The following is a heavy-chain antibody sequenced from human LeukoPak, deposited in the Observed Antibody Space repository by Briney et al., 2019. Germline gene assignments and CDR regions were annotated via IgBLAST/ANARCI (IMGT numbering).Heavy chain of an antibody. V-gene: IGHV3-21*01. CDR2: IESSGRDT. J-gene: IGHJ4*02. CDR1: GFAFSSNS. Sequence: KSGGSLRLSCAASGFAFSSNSMNWVRQPPGKGLEWVSSIESSGRDTYYAGSVKGRFTISRDNAKNSLYLQMNSLRAEDTAVYYCARELAARQDLDYWGQGTLVTVSS. D-gene: IGHD6-6*01. CDR3: ARELAARQDLDY.